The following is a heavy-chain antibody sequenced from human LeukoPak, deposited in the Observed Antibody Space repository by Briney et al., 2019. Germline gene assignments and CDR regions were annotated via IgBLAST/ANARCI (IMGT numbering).Heavy chain of an antibody. D-gene: IGHD2-21*02. Sequence: SETLSLTCTVSGGSISSSSYYWGWIRQPPGKGLEWIGSIYYSGSTYYNPSLKSRVTISVDTSKNQFSLKLSSVTAADTAVYYCARDTNPDFKYCGGDCYPTVLMDVWGQGTTVTVSS. CDR1: GGSISSSSYY. J-gene: IGHJ6*02. V-gene: IGHV4-39*07. CDR2: IYYSGST. CDR3: ARDTNPDFKYCGGDCYPTVLMDV.